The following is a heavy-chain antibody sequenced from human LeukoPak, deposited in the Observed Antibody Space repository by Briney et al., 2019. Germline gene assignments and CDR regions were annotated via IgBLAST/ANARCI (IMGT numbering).Heavy chain of an antibody. V-gene: IGHV1-8*01. CDR1: GYTFTSYD. J-gene: IGHJ6*03. D-gene: IGHD3-3*01. Sequence: ASVKVSCKASGYTFTSYDINWVRQATGQGLEWMGWMNPNSGNTGYAQKFQGRVTMTRNTSISTAYRELSSLRSEDTAVYYCARGLRYYDFWSGYYSGGYYYYMDVWGKGTTVTVSS. CDR3: ARGLRYYDFWSGYYSGGYYYYMDV. CDR2: MNPNSGNT.